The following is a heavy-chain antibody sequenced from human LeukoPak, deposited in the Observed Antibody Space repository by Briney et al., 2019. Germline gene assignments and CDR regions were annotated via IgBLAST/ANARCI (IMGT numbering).Heavy chain of an antibody. V-gene: IGHV3-9*01. CDR2: ISWNSGSI. D-gene: IGHD3-22*01. J-gene: IGHJ4*02. CDR3: ARDLETYYYDSSYFDY. CDR1: GFTFDDYA. Sequence: GRSLRLSCAASGFTFDDYAMHWVRQAPGKGLEWVSGISWNSGSIGYADSVKGRFTISRDNAKNSLYLQMNSLRAEDTAVYYCARDLETYYYDSSYFDYWGQGTLVTVSS.